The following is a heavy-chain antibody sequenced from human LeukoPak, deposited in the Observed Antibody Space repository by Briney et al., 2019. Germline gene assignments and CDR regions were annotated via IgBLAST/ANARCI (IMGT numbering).Heavy chain of an antibody. CDR1: GYTFTSYG. CDR2: ISAYNGNT. Sequence: ASVKVSCKASGYTFTSYGISWVRQAPGQGLDGMGWISAYNGNTNYAQKLQGRVTMTTDTSTSTAYMELRSLRSDDTAVYYCARDKAVAGISSVSGDYWGQGTLVTVSS. CDR3: ARDKAVAGISSVSGDY. D-gene: IGHD6-19*01. J-gene: IGHJ4*02. V-gene: IGHV1-18*01.